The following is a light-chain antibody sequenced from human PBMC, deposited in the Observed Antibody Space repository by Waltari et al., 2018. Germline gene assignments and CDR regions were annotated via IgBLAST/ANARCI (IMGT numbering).Light chain of an antibody. CDR2: RNN. Sequence: QAGLTQPPSVSKGLGQTAPLTCIGSSNNVGNLGAAWLQQHQGHPPKLLSYRNNNRPSGISERFSASRSGNTASLTITGRQAEDDADYYCSVWDSSLSGWVFGGGTKLTVL. CDR1: SNNVGNLG. J-gene: IGLJ3*02. CDR3: SVWDSSLSGWV. V-gene: IGLV10-54*04.